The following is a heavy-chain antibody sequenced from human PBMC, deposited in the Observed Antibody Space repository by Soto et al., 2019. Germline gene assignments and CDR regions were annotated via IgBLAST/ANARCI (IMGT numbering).Heavy chain of an antibody. Sequence: QVQLQESGPGLVKPSQTLSLTCTVSGGSITSDDYYWGWIRQPPGKGLEWIGYISYSGSTSYNPPLKSRVTISVDTSKNQFSLKLSSVTAADTAVYYCASAPYDYVWGSYRAPFAYCGQGTLVTVSS. J-gene: IGHJ4*02. CDR3: ASAPYDYVWGSYRAPFAY. V-gene: IGHV4-30-4*01. CDR1: GGSITSDDYY. D-gene: IGHD3-16*02. CDR2: ISYSGST.